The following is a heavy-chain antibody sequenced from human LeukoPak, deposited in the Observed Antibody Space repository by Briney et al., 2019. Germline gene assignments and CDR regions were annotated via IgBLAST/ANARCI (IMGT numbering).Heavy chain of an antibody. D-gene: IGHD3-3*01. CDR3: ARCRDYNFWSGSAVDY. Sequence: GGSLRLSCAASGFTFSSYAMSWVRQAPGKGLEWVSAISGSGGSTYYADSVMGRFTISRDNSKNTLYLQMDSLRAEDTAVYYCARCRDYNFWSGSAVDYWGQGTLVTVSS. J-gene: IGHJ4*02. CDR1: GFTFSSYA. CDR2: ISGSGGST. V-gene: IGHV3-23*01.